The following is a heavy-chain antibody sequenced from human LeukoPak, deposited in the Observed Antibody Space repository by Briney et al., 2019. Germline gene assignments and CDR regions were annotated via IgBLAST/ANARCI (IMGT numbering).Heavy chain of an antibody. Sequence: PSETLSLTCAVYGGSFSGYYWSWIRQPPGKGPEWIGEINHSGSTNYNPSLRSRVTISVDTSKNQFSLKLSSVTAADTAVYYCARVGKEWSGLGTDWYFDLWGRGTLVTVSS. CDR3: ARVGKEWSGLGTDWYFDL. CDR1: GGSFSGYY. CDR2: INHSGST. D-gene: IGHD3-3*01. J-gene: IGHJ2*01. V-gene: IGHV4-34*01.